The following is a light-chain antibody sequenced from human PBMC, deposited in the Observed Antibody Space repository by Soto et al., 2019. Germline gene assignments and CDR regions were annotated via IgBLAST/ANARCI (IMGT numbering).Light chain of an antibody. CDR3: TSYAGGNNV. J-gene: IGLJ1*01. CDR1: SSDVGGYNY. Sequence: QSALTQPPSASGSPGQSVTISCTGTSSDVGGYNYVSWYQQHPAKVPKLMVYEVNKRPSGAPDRFSGSKSGNTASLTVSGLQAEDEADYYCTSYAGGNNVFGTGTKVTVL. CDR2: EVN. V-gene: IGLV2-8*01.